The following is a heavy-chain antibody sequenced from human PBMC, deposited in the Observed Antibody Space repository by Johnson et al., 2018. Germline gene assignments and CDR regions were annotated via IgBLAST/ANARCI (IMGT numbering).Heavy chain of an antibody. D-gene: IGHD2-2*01. Sequence: QVQLVQSGAEVKKPGSSVKVSCTASGGTFSSYAISWVRQAPGQGLEWMGGIIPIFGTANYAQKFQGRVTMTRNTSISTAYMELSSLRSEDTAVYYWARVGVVVVPAAPPLLRHRTYYYYYMDVWGKGTTVTVSS. CDR1: GGTFSSYA. CDR3: ARVGVVVVPAAPPLLRHRTYYYYYMDV. J-gene: IGHJ6*03. V-gene: IGHV1-69*05. CDR2: IIPIFGTA.